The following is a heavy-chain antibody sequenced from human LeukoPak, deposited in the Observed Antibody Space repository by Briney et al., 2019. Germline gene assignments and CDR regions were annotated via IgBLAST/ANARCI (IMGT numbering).Heavy chain of an antibody. V-gene: IGHV1-18*01. CDR2: ISAYNGNT. D-gene: IGHD6-13*01. CDR1: GYTFTIYG. CDR3: ARGRLTGAAGYWFDP. J-gene: IGHJ5*02. Sequence: ASVKVSCKASGYTFTIYGISWVRQAPGQGLEWMGWISAYNGNTNYAQKFQGRVTMTTDTSTSTAYMELRSLRSDDTAVYYCARGRLTGAAGYWFDPWGQGTLVTVSS.